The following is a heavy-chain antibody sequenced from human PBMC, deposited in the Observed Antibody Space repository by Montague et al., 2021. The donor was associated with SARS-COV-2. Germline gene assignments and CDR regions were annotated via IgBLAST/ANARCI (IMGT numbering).Heavy chain of an antibody. CDR3: ARMYVPAHGTSAASYSDY. Sequence: TLSLTCIVSGXSISSDDSYWTWIRQHPGKGLEWIGYISYSGSTSYNVSLKSRLTISADTSDNQFSLKLTSITAADTAVYYCARMYVPAHGTSAASYSDYWGRGTLVTVSS. V-gene: IGHV4-31*03. J-gene: IGHJ4*02. CDR2: ISYSGST. D-gene: IGHD6-13*01. CDR1: GXSISSDDSY.